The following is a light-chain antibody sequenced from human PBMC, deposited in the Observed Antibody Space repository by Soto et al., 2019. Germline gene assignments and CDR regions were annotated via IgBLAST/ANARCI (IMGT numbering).Light chain of an antibody. J-gene: IGKJ1*01. CDR2: WAS. CDR1: QSVLYSSNNKNY. V-gene: IGKV4-1*01. Sequence: DNVMTQSPDSLAVSLGERATINCKSSQSVLYSSNNKNYLAWYQQKAGQPPKLLIYWASTRESGVSDRFSGSGSGADFTLTISSLQAEDVAVYYCQQYYNTPQTFGQGTKVEIK. CDR3: QQYYNTPQT.